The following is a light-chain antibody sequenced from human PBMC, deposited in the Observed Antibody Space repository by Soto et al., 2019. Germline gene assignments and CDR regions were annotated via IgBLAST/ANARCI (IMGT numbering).Light chain of an antibody. CDR1: QSVSDN. CDR2: GAS. CDR3: QQYNSWLWT. J-gene: IGKJ1*01. V-gene: IGKV3-15*01. Sequence: EIVITQSPDTLSVSPGERATLSCRASQSVSDNLAWYQQKPGQAPRLLIYGASTRATGIPARFSGSGSGTEFTLIISSLQSEDSAVYYCQQYNSWLWTFGQGTKVDIK.